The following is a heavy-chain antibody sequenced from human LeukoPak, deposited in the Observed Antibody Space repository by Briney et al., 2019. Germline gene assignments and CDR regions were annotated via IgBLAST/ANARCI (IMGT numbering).Heavy chain of an antibody. V-gene: IGHV3-53*01. Sequence: PGGSLRLSCAASGFTVSSNYMSWVRQAPGKGLEWVSVIYSGGSTYYADSVKGRFTISRDNSKNTLYLQMNSLRAEDTAAYYCARNNWNYAFDYWGQGTLVTVSS. CDR1: GFTVSSNY. D-gene: IGHD1-7*01. J-gene: IGHJ4*02. CDR2: IYSGGST. CDR3: ARNNWNYAFDY.